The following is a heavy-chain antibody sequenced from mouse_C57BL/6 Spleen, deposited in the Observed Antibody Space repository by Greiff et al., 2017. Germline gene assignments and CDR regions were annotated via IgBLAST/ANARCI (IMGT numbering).Heavy chain of an antibody. J-gene: IGHJ4*01. D-gene: IGHD2-12*01. CDR2: INPSTGGT. Sequence: EVKLVESGPELVKPGASVKISCKASGYSFTGYYMNWVKQSPEKSLEWIGEINPSTGGTTYNQKFKAKATLTVDKSSSTAYMQLKSLTSEDSAVYYCARAYRKGRNYAMDYWGQGTSVTVSS. V-gene: IGHV1-42*01. CDR3: ARAYRKGRNYAMDY. CDR1: GYSFTGYY.